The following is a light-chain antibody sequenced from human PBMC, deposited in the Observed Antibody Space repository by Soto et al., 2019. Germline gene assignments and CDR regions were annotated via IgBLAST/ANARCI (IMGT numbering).Light chain of an antibody. V-gene: IGLV1-47*01. CDR3: AAWDDSLSGRVL. CDR1: SSNIGSNY. Sequence: QSVLTQPPSASGTPGQTVTISCSGSSSNIGSNYVYWYQLLPGTAPKLLIYRNNQRPSGVPDRFSGSKSGTSASLAVSGLRSEDEAEYYCAAWDDSLSGRVLFGGGTKLTVL. J-gene: IGLJ2*01. CDR2: RNN.